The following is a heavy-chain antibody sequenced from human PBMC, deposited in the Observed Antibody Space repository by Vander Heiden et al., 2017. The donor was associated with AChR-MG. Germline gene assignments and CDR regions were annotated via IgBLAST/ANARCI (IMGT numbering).Heavy chain of an antibody. D-gene: IGHD6-13*01. V-gene: IGHV3-30*18. CDR2: ISNDGSNK. CDR3: AKDVAAAQFDY. Sequence: VPLVESGGGVVQPGRSLRLSCAASGFTFISYGMNWVRQAPGKGLEWVAVISNDGSNKYYADSVKGRFTISRDNSKNTLYLQMNSLRAEDTAVYYCAKDVAAAQFDYWGQGTLVTVSS. J-gene: IGHJ4*02. CDR1: GFTFISYG.